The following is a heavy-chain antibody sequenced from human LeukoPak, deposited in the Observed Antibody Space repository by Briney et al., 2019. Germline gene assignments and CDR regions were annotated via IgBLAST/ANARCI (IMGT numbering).Heavy chain of an antibody. CDR2: ISAYNGNT. V-gene: IGHV1-18*01. D-gene: IGHD3-16*02. CDR1: GYTFTSYG. J-gene: IGHJ5*02. Sequence: ASVKVSCKASGYTFTSYGISWVRQAPAQGLEWMGWISAYNGNTNYAQKLQGRVTMTTDTSTSTAYMELRSLRSDDTAVYYCARDFLYVWGSYRHSWFDPWGQGTLVTVSS. CDR3: ARDFLYVWGSYRHSWFDP.